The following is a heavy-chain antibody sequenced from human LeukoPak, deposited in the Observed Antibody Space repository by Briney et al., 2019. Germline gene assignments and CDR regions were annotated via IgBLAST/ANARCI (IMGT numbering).Heavy chain of an antibody. CDR2: ISSSGDNK. V-gene: IGHV3-11*04. J-gene: IGHJ4*02. CDR1: GFSSDYY. D-gene: IGHD2-15*01. Sequence: PGGSLRLSCAASGFSSDYYMAWIRQAPGKGLEWISYISSSGDNKWYADSVKGRFTISRDNAKNTLYLQMRSLRVEDTAVYYCARDNAKGAADYWGQGTLVTVSS. CDR3: ARDNAKGAADY.